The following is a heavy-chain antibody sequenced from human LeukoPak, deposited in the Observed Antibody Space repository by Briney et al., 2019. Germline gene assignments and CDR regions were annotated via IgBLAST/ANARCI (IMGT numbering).Heavy chain of an antibody. CDR3: AREQFSHTSNYFDN. V-gene: IGHV3-43*02. CDR2: ISGDGVSS. Sequence: GGSMRISCAASGFMFDDYAMHWVRQVPGRGLEWVSLISGDGVSSFYADSVRGRFTISRDNNNNSLSLQMYSLTTEDTAFYYCAREQFSHTSNYFDNWGQGILVTVSS. J-gene: IGHJ4*02. CDR1: GFMFDDYA. D-gene: IGHD5-24*01.